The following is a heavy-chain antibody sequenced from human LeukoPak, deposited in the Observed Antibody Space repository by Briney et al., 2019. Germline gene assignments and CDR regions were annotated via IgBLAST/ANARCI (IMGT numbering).Heavy chain of an antibody. V-gene: IGHV3-21*01. CDR1: GFTFSSYS. CDR2: ISCSSSYI. CDR3: ARAESYGDYPSPYYGMDV. D-gene: IGHD4-17*01. J-gene: IGHJ6*02. Sequence: GGSLRLSCAASGFTFSSYSMNWVRQAPGKGLEWVSSISCSSSYIYYADSVKGRFTISRDNAKNSLYLQMNSLRAEDTAVYYCARAESYGDYPSPYYGMDVWGQGTTVTVSS.